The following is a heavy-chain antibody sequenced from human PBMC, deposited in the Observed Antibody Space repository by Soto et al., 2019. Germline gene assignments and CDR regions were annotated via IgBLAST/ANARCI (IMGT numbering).Heavy chain of an antibody. V-gene: IGHV4-59*12. CDR3: ARGKGYSGYDYFVP. J-gene: IGHJ5*02. CDR1: GGSISRYY. Sequence: PSETLSLTCTVSGGSISRYYWNWIRQPPGKGLEWIGYIYYSGSTNYNPSLKSRVTISVDTSKNQFSLKLTSVTAADTAVYYCARGKGYSGYDYFVPCGQGTLFTVSS. CDR2: IYYSGST. D-gene: IGHD5-12*01.